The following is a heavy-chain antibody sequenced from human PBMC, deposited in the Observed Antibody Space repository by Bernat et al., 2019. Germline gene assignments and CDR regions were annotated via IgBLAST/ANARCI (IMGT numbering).Heavy chain of an antibody. Sequence: QVQLVQSGAEVKKPGASVKVSCKASGYTFTSYAMHWVRQAPGQRLEWMGWINAGNGNTKYSQKFQGRVTITRDTSASTAYMELSSLRSEDTAVYYCARDPRYCSGGSCYSIDYWGQGTLVTVSS. D-gene: IGHD2-15*01. J-gene: IGHJ4*02. CDR3: ARDPRYCSGGSCYSIDY. CDR2: INAGNGNT. CDR1: GYTFTSYA. V-gene: IGHV1-3*01.